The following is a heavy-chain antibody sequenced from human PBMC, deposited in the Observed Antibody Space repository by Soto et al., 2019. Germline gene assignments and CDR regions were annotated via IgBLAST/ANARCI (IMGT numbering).Heavy chain of an antibody. J-gene: IGHJ4*02. CDR2: IIPIFGTA. CDR3: AREGSSGWDDGFGYFDY. D-gene: IGHD6-19*01. V-gene: IGHV1-69*06. CDR1: GGTFSSYA. Sequence: QVQLVQSGAEVKKPGSSVKVSCKASGGTFSSYAISWVRQAPGQGLEWMGGIIPIFGTANYAQKFQGRVTITADKSTSTAYMELSRLRSEDTAVYYCAREGSSGWDDGFGYFDYWGQGTLVTVSS.